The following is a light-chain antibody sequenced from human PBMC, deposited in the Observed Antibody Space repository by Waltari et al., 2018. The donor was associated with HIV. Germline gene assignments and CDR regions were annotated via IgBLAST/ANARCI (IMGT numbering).Light chain of an antibody. CDR2: WAS. CDR1: QTISYSSNTKHS. J-gene: IGKJ1*01. Sequence: DIVMTQSPDSLAVSLGARATVNCKSSQTISYSSNTKHSLAWSQQKPGQPPKLPIYWASTRESGVPARFSGSGSGTNFTLTISSLQAEDVAVYSCQQYYLSPWTFGQGTKVEI. CDR3: QQYYLSPWT. V-gene: IGKV4-1*01.